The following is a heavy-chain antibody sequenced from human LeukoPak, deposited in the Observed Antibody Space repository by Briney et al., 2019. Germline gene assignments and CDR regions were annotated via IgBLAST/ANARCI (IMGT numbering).Heavy chain of an antibody. J-gene: IGHJ4*02. V-gene: IGHV4-59*01. Sequence: SETLSLTCTVAGGSISSYYWSWIRQPPGKGLERIGYIYYSGSTNYNPSLKSRVTLSVETSKNQFSLKLSSVTAADTAVYYCARGESSWYNFDYWGQGTLVTVSS. CDR1: GGSISSYY. CDR2: IYYSGST. CDR3: ARGESSWYNFDY. D-gene: IGHD6-13*01.